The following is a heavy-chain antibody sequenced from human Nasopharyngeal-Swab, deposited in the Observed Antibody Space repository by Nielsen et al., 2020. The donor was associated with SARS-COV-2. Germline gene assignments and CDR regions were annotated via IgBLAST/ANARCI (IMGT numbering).Heavy chain of an antibody. CDR2: ISSSSSYI. V-gene: IGHV3-21*01. J-gene: IGHJ6*02. Sequence: GGSLRLSCAASGFTFSSYRMNWVRQAPGKGLEWVSSISSSSSYIYYADSVKGRFTISRDNAKNSLYLQMNSLRAEDTAVYYCARGGGMASVAVVYYYGMDVWGQGTTVTVSS. CDR1: GFTFSSYR. CDR3: ARGGGMASVAVVYYYGMDV. D-gene: IGHD6-19*01.